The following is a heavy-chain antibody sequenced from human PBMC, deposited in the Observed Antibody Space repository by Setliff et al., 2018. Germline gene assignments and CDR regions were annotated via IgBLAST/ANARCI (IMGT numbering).Heavy chain of an antibody. CDR3: ARAPAYVGNLMVVVTTEGYYFDS. CDR2: MNPNSGNT. CDR1: GYTFTVYT. J-gene: IGHJ4*02. V-gene: IGHV1-8*02. Sequence: ASVKVSCKVSGYTFTVYTMNWVRQATGQGLEWMGWMNPNSGNTGYAQKFHGRVTMTRNTSISTAYMELNSLRSEDTAVYFCARAPAYVGNLMVVVTTEGYYFDSWGQGTLVTVSS. D-gene: IGHD3-22*01.